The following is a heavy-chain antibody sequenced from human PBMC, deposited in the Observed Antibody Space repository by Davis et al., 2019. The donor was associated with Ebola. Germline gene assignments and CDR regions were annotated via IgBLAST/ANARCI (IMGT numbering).Heavy chain of an antibody. V-gene: IGHV3-7*03. CDR1: GFTFRSYW. Sequence: GESLKISCAASGFTFRSYWMSWVRQAPGKGLEWVANIKEDGSEKLEVDSVKGRFTISRDNAKDSLYLQMNSLRAEDTAVYYCARGSRNMDVWGQGTTVTVSS. J-gene: IGHJ6*02. CDR2: IKEDGSEK. CDR3: ARGSRNMDV.